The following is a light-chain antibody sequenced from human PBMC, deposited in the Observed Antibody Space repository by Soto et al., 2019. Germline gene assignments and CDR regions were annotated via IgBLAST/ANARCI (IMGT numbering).Light chain of an antibody. CDR1: SSDVGDYNH. J-gene: IGLJ1*01. Sequence: QSALTQTPSASGSPGQSVTIPCTGTSSDVGDYNHVSWYQQHPGKAPKLMIYEVSKRPSGVPDRFSGSKSGNTASLTVSGLQAEDEADYYCSSYAGSSSNSYVFGTGTKVTVL. V-gene: IGLV2-8*01. CDR2: EVS. CDR3: SSYAGSSSNSYV.